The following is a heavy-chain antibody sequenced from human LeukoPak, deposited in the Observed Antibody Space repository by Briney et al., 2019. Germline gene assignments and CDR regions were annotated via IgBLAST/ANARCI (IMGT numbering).Heavy chain of an antibody. D-gene: IGHD1-1*01. J-gene: IGHJ5*02. CDR1: GFTFSSYG. V-gene: IGHV3-30*18. Sequence: PGGSLRLSCAASGFTFSSYGMPWVRQAPGKGLEWVAVISYDGSNKYYADSVKGRFTISRDNSKNTLYLQMNSLRAEDTAVYYCAKDHLKLERRGGPNWFDPWGQGTLVTVSS. CDR2: ISYDGSNK. CDR3: AKDHLKLERRGGPNWFDP.